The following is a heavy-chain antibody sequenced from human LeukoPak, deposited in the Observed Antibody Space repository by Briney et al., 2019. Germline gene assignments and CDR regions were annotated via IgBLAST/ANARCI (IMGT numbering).Heavy chain of an antibody. Sequence: PGGSLRLSCAASGFTFPNYAWSWVRQAPGRGLEWVSLTSDSGGRTYYADSVRGRFTSSRDNSQNTLYLQMNSLRAEDTALYYCAPDLRGSDWSLDYWGQGTLVTVSS. D-gene: IGHD3-9*01. CDR3: APDLRGSDWSLDY. J-gene: IGHJ4*02. CDR2: TSDSGGRT. V-gene: IGHV3-23*01. CDR1: GFTFPNYA.